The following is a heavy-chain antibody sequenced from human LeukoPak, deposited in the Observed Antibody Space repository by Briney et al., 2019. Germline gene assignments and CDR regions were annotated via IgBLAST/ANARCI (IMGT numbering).Heavy chain of an antibody. CDR1: GFTFSSYG. V-gene: IGHV3-23*01. J-gene: IGHJ4*02. CDR2: ISGSGGST. D-gene: IGHD5-12*01. CDR3: AKNEVWWLPDS. Sequence: GGSLRLSCAASGFTFSSYGMSWVRQAPGKGLEWVSAISGSGGSTYYADSVKGRFTISRDNSKNTLYLQMNSLRADDTALYYCAKNEVWWLPDSWGQGTLVTVSS.